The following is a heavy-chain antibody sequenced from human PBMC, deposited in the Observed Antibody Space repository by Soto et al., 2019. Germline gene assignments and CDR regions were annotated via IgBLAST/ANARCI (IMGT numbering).Heavy chain of an antibody. D-gene: IGHD2-8*02. V-gene: IGHV3-23*01. Sequence: GGSLRLSCVGSGFSFSNHHMNWIRQAPGKGLEWVSCMSGSGDQKHYADSVKGRFTISRDNSKYTLYLKMNSLRAEDTAVYYCVKPTAGICYPLCAFEMWGQGTMVTVSS. CDR1: GFSFSNHH. J-gene: IGHJ3*02. CDR3: VKPTAGICYPLCAFEM. CDR2: MSGSGDQK.